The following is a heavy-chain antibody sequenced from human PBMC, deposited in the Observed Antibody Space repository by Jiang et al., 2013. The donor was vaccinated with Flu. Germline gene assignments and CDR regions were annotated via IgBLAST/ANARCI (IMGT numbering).Heavy chain of an antibody. Sequence: SLTCAVYGGSFSAYYWSWIRQPPGKGLEWIGEINHSGNTNYNPSLKSRVTISVDTVMNQFSLKLSSVTAADTAVYYCARGPLVNYDILTGYYYFDYWGQGTLVTVSS. V-gene: IGHV4-34*01. D-gene: IGHD3-9*01. J-gene: IGHJ4*02. CDR3: ARGPLVNYDILTGYYYFDY. CDR2: INHSGNT. CDR1: GGSFSAYY.